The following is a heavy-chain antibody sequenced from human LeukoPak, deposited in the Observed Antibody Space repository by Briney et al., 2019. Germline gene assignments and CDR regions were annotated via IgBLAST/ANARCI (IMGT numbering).Heavy chain of an antibody. CDR3: ARVISADYYYYMDV. J-gene: IGHJ6*03. CDR1: GGTFISYA. Sequence: SVKVSCKASGGTFISYAISWVRQAPGQGLEWMGGIIPIFGTANYAQKFQGRVTITTDESTSTAYMELSSLRSEDTAVYYCARVISADYYYYMDVWGKGTTVTVSS. CDR2: IIPIFGTA. D-gene: IGHD2-21*01. V-gene: IGHV1-69*05.